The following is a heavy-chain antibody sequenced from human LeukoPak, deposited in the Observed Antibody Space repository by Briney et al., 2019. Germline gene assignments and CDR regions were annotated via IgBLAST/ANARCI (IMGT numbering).Heavy chain of an antibody. CDR1: GGTFSSYA. J-gene: IGHJ4*02. CDR2: IIPIFGTA. Sequence: GASVKVSCKASGGTFSSYAISWVRQAPGQGLEWMGGIIPIFGTANYAQKFQGRVTITADKSTSTAYMELSSLRSEDTAVYYCASADGYNRDYYFDYWGQGTLVTVSS. V-gene: IGHV1-69*06. D-gene: IGHD5-24*01. CDR3: ASADGYNRDYYFDY.